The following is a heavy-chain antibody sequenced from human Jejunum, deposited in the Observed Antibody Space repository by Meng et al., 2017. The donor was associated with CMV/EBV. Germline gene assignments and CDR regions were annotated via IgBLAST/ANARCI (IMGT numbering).Heavy chain of an antibody. V-gene: IGHV4-59*01. D-gene: IGHD3-10*01. Sequence: TVSGGSISTYYWNWIRQPPGMGLEWIGYTYYNGRFNYNASLRNRVTISLDTSRKQLSLKLTSVTAADTAVYYCVRDPSPLGWCDPWGQGILVTVSS. CDR1: GGSISTYY. CDR3: VRDPSPLGWCDP. CDR2: TYYNGRF. J-gene: IGHJ5*02.